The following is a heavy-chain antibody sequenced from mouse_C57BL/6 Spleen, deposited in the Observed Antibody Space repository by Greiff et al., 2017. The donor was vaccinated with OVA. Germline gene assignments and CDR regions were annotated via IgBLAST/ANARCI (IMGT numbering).Heavy chain of an antibody. D-gene: IGHD2-12*01. Sequence: QVQLQQPGAELVKPGASVKMSCKASGYNITSYWITWVKQRPGQGLEWIGDIYPGSGSTNYNEKFKSKATLTVDTSSSTAYMQLSSLTSEDSAFYYGARSDDDFDYWGQGTTLTVSS. V-gene: IGHV1-55*01. CDR3: ARSDDDFDY. CDR2: IYPGSGST. CDR1: GYNITSYW. J-gene: IGHJ2*01.